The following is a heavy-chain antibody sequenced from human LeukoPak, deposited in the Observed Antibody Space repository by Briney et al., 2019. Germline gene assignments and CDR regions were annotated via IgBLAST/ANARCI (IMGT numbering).Heavy chain of an antibody. J-gene: IGHJ4*02. CDR2: IYTSGST. CDR3: ARVAVTNSEFDY. D-gene: IGHD4-17*01. Sequence: PSETLSLTCTVSGGSISSYYWSWIRQPAGKGLEWIGRIYTSGSTNYTPSLESRVTMSVDTSKNQFSLKLSSVTAADTAVYYCARVAVTNSEFDYWGQGTLVTVSS. CDR1: GGSISSYY. V-gene: IGHV4-4*07.